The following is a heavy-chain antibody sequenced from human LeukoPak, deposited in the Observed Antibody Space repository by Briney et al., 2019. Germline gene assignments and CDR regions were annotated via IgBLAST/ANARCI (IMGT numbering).Heavy chain of an antibody. Sequence: SETLSLTCTVSGASISSSRYYWGWIRQPPGKGLEWIGSIYYNGNTYHTPSLKSRLTISVDTSKNQFSLKLSSVTAADTAVYYCARGSDYYGSGSYYSLGLRFRYWGQGTLVTVSS. CDR1: GASISSSRYY. V-gene: IGHV4-39*01. CDR2: IYYNGNT. J-gene: IGHJ4*02. D-gene: IGHD3-10*01. CDR3: ARGSDYYGSGSYYSLGLRFRY.